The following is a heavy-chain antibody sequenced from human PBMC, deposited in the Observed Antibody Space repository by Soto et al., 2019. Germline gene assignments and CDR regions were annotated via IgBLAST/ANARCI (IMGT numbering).Heavy chain of an antibody. CDR1: SGSITSGGYS. CDR3: ARREARVNHDSCGYFYH. J-gene: IGHJ5*02. V-gene: IGHV4-30-2*01. Sequence: SETLSLTCAVSSGSITSGGYSWSWIRQPPGKGLEWVGYIYHSGSTYYNPSLKSRVTISVDSSKNRFSLKLTSVTAADTAVYFCARREARVNHDSCGYFYHWGQGTLVTVSS. D-gene: IGHD3-22*01. CDR2: IYHSGST.